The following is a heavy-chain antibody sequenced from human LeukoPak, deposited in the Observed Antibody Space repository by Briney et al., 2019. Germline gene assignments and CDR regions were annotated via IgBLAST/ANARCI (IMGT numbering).Heavy chain of an antibody. J-gene: IGHJ3*01. CDR1: GFTFSSYS. CDR2: ISSSSSYI. CDR3: ARGGGASDY. Sequence: GGSLRLSCAASGFTFSSYSMSWVRQAPGKGLEWVSSISSSSSYIYYADSVEGRFTISRDNAKNSLYLQMNSLRAEDTAVYYCARGGGASDYWGQGTMVTVSS. V-gene: IGHV3-21*01. D-gene: IGHD1-26*01.